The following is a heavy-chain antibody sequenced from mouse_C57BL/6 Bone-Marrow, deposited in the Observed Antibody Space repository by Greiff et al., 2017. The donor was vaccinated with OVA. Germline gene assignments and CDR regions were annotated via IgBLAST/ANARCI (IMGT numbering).Heavy chain of an antibody. D-gene: IGHD4-1*01. J-gene: IGHJ4*01. CDR1: GYTFPDYY. V-gene: IGHV1-26*01. CDR3: ARLANWALYYAMDY. Sequence: VQLKQSGPELVKPGASVKISCKASGYTFPDYYMNWVKQSHGKSLEWIGDINPNNGGTSYNQKFTGKATLTVDKSSSTAYMELRSLTSEDSAVYYCARLANWALYYAMDYWGQGTSVTVSS. CDR2: INPNNGGT.